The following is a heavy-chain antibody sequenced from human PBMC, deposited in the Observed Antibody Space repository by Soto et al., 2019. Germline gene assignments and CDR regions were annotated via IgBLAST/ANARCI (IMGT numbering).Heavy chain of an antibody. V-gene: IGHV3-23*01. D-gene: IGHD1-26*01. CDR1: GFTFSNYA. Sequence: GSLRLSCAASGFTFSNYAMNWVRQAPGKGLDWVSAISGSGGSTYYADSVKGRFIISRDNSKNTLYLQMNSLRAEDTAVYYCAKKIVLLRSWGQGALVTVSS. CDR3: AKKIVLLRS. J-gene: IGHJ5*02. CDR2: ISGSGGST.